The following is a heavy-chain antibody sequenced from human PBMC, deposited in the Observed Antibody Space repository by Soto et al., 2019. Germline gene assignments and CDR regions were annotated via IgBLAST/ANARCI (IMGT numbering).Heavy chain of an antibody. CDR1: GVTFSSYA. CDR2: ISYDGSNK. V-gene: IGHV3-30-3*01. D-gene: IGHD5-18*01. J-gene: IGHJ4*02. CDR3: ARDRIQLWRAFDY. Sequence: SGGSLRLSCAASGVTFSSYAMHWVRQAPGKGLEWVAVISYDGSNKYYADSVKGRFTISRDNSKNTLYLQMNSLRAEDTAVYYCARDRIQLWRAFDYWGQGTLVTVSS.